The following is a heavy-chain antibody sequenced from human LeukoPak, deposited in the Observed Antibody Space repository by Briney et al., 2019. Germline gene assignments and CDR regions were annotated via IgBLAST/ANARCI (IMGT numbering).Heavy chain of an antibody. CDR3: AKSPSGSPFDY. Sequence: SETLSLTCTVSGGSVSSGDYWWSWIRRRPGQGLAWIGFISYSGSTYYNPSLKRRVTKSVDTSKNQFSLKLTSMTAADTAVYSCAKSPSGSPFDYWGQGTLVTVSS. CDR1: GGSVSSGDYW. D-gene: IGHD1-26*01. J-gene: IGHJ4*02. V-gene: IGHV4-31*03. CDR2: ISYSGST.